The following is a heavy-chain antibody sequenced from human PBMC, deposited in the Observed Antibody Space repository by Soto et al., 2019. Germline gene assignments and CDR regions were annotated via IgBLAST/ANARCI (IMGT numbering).Heavy chain of an antibody. D-gene: IGHD4-17*01. Sequence: SETLSLTCAVYGGPFSGYDWSWIRQPPGKGLEWIGEINHSGRTNYNPSLKSRVTISVDKSKNHFSLKLSSVTAADTAVYYCARPEATVLDYWGQGTLVTVSS. CDR3: ARPEATVLDY. CDR2: INHSGRT. CDR1: GGPFSGYD. V-gene: IGHV4-34*01. J-gene: IGHJ4*02.